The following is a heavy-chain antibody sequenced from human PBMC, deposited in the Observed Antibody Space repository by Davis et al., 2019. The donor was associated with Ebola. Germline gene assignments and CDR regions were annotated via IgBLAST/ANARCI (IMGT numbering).Heavy chain of an antibody. CDR3: AKPYSSIAARQWFDP. D-gene: IGHD6-6*01. Sequence: PGGSLRLSCAASGFTFSSYGMHWVRQAPGKGLEWVAVIWYDGSNKYYADSVKGRFTISRDNSKNTLYLQMNSLRAEDTAVYYCAKPYSSIAARQWFDPWGQGTLVTVSS. J-gene: IGHJ5*02. V-gene: IGHV3-30*02. CDR1: GFTFSSYG. CDR2: IWYDGSNK.